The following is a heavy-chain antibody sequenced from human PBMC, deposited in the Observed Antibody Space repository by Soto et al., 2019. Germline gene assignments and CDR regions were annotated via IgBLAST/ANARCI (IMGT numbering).Heavy chain of an antibody. CDR1: GYTLTELS. V-gene: IGHV1-24*01. Sequence: GASVKVSCKVSGYTLTELSMHWVRQAPGKGLEWMGGFDPEDGETIYAQKFQGRVTMTEDTSTDTAYMELSSLRSEDTAVYYCATALIVATITESFYWFDPWGQGTLVTVSS. CDR3: ATALIVATITESFYWFDP. J-gene: IGHJ5*02. CDR2: FDPEDGET. D-gene: IGHD5-12*01.